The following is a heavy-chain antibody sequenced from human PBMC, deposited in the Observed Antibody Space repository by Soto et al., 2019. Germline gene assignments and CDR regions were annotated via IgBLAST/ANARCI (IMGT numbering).Heavy chain of an antibody. J-gene: IGHJ4*02. Sequence: GGSLRLSCAASGFTFSSYWMSWVRQAPGKGLEWVANIKQDGSEKYYVDSVKGRFTISRDNAKNSLYLQMNSLRAEDTAVYYCARESHGYYDSSGYYQYFDYWGQGTLVTVSS. V-gene: IGHV3-7*05. CDR2: IKQDGSEK. CDR3: ARESHGYYDSSGYYQYFDY. CDR1: GFTFSSYW. D-gene: IGHD3-22*01.